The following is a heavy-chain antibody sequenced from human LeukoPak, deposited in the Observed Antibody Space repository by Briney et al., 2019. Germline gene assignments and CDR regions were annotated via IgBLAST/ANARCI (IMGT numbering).Heavy chain of an antibody. CDR3: TRVKDSSSWSFFDY. CDR1: GFTFGDYA. CDR2: IRSKAYGGTT. D-gene: IGHD6-13*01. Sequence: PTGGSLRLSCTASGFTFGDYAMSWVRQAPGKGLEWVGFIRSKAYGGTTEYAASVKGRFTISRDDSKSIAYLQMNSLKTEDTAVYYCTRVKDSSSWSFFDYWGQGTLVTVSS. J-gene: IGHJ4*02. V-gene: IGHV3-49*04.